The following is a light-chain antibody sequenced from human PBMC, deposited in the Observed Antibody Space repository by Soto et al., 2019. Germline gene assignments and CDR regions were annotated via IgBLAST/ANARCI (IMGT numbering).Light chain of an antibody. V-gene: IGLV2-23*01. CDR2: EDY. CDR3: CSYAGGYFWV. J-gene: IGLJ3*02. Sequence: QSVLTQPASVSGSPGQSITISCTGSSSDVGSYNLVSWYQQHPGKAPKLIIYEDYKRPSGVSNRFSGSKSGNTASLTIAGLQAGDEADYYCCSYAGGYFWVFGGGTKLTVL. CDR1: SSDVGSYNL.